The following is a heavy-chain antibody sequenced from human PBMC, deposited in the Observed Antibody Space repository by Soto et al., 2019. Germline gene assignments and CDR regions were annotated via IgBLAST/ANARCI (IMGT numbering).Heavy chain of an antibody. CDR3: ARDRLYDSSGPPPFDY. CDR1: GYTFTSYG. Sequence: ASVKGSCKASGYTFTSYGISWVRHAPGQGLEWMGWISAYNGNTNYAQKLQGRVTMTTDTSTSTAYMELRSLRSDDTAVYYCARDRLYDSSGPPPFDYWGQGTLVTVSS. D-gene: IGHD3-22*01. CDR2: ISAYNGNT. V-gene: IGHV1-18*04. J-gene: IGHJ4*02.